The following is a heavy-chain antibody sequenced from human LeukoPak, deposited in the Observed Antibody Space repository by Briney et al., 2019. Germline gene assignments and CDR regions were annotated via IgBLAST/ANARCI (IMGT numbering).Heavy chain of an antibody. J-gene: IGHJ6*02. CDR3: ARLLLRSRYYYGMDV. Sequence: PSETLSLTCAVYGGSFSGYYCSWIRQPPGRGLEWIGEINHSGSTNYNPSLKSRVTISVDTSKNQFSLKLSSVTAADTAVYYCARLLLRSRYYYGMDVWGQGTTVTVSS. D-gene: IGHD2-15*01. CDR1: GGSFSGYY. V-gene: IGHV4-34*01. CDR2: INHSGST.